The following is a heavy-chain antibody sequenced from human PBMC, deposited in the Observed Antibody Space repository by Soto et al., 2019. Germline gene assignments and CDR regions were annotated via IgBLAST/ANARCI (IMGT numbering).Heavy chain of an antibody. CDR1: GYTFIYY. CDR3: ARRGSLSEY. Sequence: ASVKVSCKASGYTFIYYMHWVRQAPGQGLEWLGWINPTNGGTNYAPKFQGRVTMTRDTSITTVYLELSSLRSDDTAVYYCARRGSLSEYCGQGTLDTVSS. V-gene: IGHV1-2*02. D-gene: IGHD6-6*01. J-gene: IGHJ4*02. CDR2: INPTNGGT.